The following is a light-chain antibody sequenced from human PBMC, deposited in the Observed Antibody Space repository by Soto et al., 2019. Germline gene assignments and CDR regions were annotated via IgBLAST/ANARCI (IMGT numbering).Light chain of an antibody. CDR2: GAS. CDR1: QSVSSSY. J-gene: IGKJ4*01. V-gene: IGKV3-20*01. Sequence: EIVLTQSPGTLSLSPGERATLSCRASQSVSSSYLAWYQQKPGQAPRLFIYGASSRATGIPDRFSGSGSGTDFTLTISRLEPEDFAVYYCQQYGSSPPLTFGGGTKVDIK. CDR3: QQYGSSPPLT.